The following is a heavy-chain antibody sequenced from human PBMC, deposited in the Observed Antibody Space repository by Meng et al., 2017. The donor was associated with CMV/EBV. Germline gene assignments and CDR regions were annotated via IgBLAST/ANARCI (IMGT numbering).Heavy chain of an antibody. V-gene: IGHV3-23*01. J-gene: IGHJ4*02. D-gene: IGHD3-10*01. CDR2: ISGSGGST. CDR3: AKIITMVRGGFDY. Sequence: GESLKISCAASGFTFSSYSMNWVRQAPGKGLEWVSAISGSGGSTYYADSVKGRFTISRDNSKNTLYLQMNSLRAEDTAVYYCAKIITMVRGGFDYWGQGTLVTVSS. CDR1: GFTFSSYS.